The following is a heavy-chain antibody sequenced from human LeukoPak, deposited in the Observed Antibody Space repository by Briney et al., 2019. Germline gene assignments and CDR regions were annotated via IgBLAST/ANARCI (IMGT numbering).Heavy chain of an antibody. CDR2: INPNSDGT. D-gene: IGHD6-19*01. CDR3: ASSAIVVAGTRDPDDSFDY. V-gene: IGHV1-2*02. CDR1: GYSFTCYY. Sequence: ASVKVSCKASGYSFTCYYMHWVRQAPGQGLEWMGWINPNSDGTNYAQKFQGRVTMTRDTSISTAYMELSRLRSDDTAMYYCASSAIVVAGTRDPDDSFDYWGQGTLLTVSS. J-gene: IGHJ4*02.